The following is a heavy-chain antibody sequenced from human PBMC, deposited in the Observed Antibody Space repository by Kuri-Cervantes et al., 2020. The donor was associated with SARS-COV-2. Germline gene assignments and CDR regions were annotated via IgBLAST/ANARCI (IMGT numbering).Heavy chain of an antibody. V-gene: IGHV4-39*01. Sequence: SETLSLTCTVSGGSISSSSFYCGWIRQPPGKGLEWIASIFHTGNSYYNPSLKSRVAISGGTSRNQFSLRLSSVTAADTAVYYCARTRVYFDYWGQGILVTVSS. CDR1: GGSISSSSFY. CDR2: IFHTGNS. J-gene: IGHJ4*02. CDR3: ARTRVYFDY.